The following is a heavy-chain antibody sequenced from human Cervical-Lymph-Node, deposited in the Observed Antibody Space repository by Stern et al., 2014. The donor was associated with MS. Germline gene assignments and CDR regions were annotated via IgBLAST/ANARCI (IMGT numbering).Heavy chain of an antibody. D-gene: IGHD4-23*01. Sequence: QVHLQESDPGLLKPSETPSLICTVSGGSIRGYYSSWIRQPPGQGPEWTGPIYYSGSTNYNPPLKSRATISVDTSKNQFSLKVRSVTAADTAVYYCSRGGNFDYYYYYGMDVWGQGTTVTVSS. J-gene: IGHJ6*02. V-gene: IGHV4-59*01. CDR1: GGSIRGYY. CDR3: SRGGNFDYYYYYGMDV. CDR2: IYYSGST.